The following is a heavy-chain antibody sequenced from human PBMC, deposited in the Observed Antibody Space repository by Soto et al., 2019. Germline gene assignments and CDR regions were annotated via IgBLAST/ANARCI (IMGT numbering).Heavy chain of an antibody. D-gene: IGHD3-16*01. J-gene: IGHJ6*03. V-gene: IGHV3-48*01. CDR1: GFTFSSYS. Sequence: EVQLVESGGGLVQPGGSLRLSCAASGFTFSSYSMNWVRQAPGKGLEWVSYISSSSSTIYYADSVKGRFTISRDNAKNSLXXXMXSLRAXDXXXXXXXXXXXXAGGSPYYMDVWGKGTTVTVSS. CDR2: ISSSSSTI. CDR3: XXXXXXAGGSPYYMDV.